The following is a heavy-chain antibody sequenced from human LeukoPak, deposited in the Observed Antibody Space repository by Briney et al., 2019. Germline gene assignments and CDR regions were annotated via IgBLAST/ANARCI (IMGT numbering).Heavy chain of an antibody. V-gene: IGHV1-2*04. Sequence: GASVKVSCKASGYTFTGYYMHWVRQAPGQGLEWMGWINPNSGGTNYAQKFQGWVTMTRDTSTSTAYMELSRLRSDDTAVYYCARAHQPYYYGSSGYLDWFDPWGQGTLVTVSS. J-gene: IGHJ5*02. CDR2: INPNSGGT. CDR1: GYTFTGYY. CDR3: ARAHQPYYYGSSGYLDWFDP. D-gene: IGHD3-22*01.